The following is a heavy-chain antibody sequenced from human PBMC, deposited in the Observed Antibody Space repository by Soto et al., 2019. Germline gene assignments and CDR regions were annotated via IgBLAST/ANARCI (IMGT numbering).Heavy chain of an antibody. J-gene: IGHJ3*02. CDR1: GFTVSSNY. CDR2: IYSGGST. D-gene: IGHD3-22*01. Sequence: GGSLRLSCAASGFTVSSNYMSWVRQAPGKGLEWVSVIYSGGSTYYADSVKGRFTISRDNSKNTLYLQMNSLRAEDTAVYYCARETYYYDSRVPQDVFDIWGQGTMVTVSS. CDR3: ARETYYYDSRVPQDVFDI. V-gene: IGHV3-53*01.